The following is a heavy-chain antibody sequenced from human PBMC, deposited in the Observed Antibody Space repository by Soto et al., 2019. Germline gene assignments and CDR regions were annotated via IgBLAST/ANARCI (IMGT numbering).Heavy chain of an antibody. V-gene: IGHV3-30*03. J-gene: IGHJ4*02. CDR1: GFTFSSYG. Sequence: PGGSLRLSCAASGFTFSSYGMHWVRQAPGKGLEWVAVISYDGSNKYYADSVKGRFTISRDNSKNTLYLQMGSLRAEDMAVYYCASRYCRNNNCFHFDYWGQGALVTVSS. D-gene: IGHD2-2*01. CDR3: ASRYCRNNNCFHFDY. CDR2: ISYDGSNK.